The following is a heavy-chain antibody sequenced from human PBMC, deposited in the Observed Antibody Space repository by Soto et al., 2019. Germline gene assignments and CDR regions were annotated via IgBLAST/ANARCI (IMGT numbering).Heavy chain of an antibody. CDR2: INHSGST. J-gene: IGHJ4*02. CDR1: GGSFSGYY. D-gene: IGHD1-26*01. Sequence: PSETLSLTCAVYGGSFSGYYWSWIRQPPGKGLEWIGEINHSGSTNYNPSLKSRATISVDTSKNQFSLKLTSVTAADTAVYYCARGGMGARPFNYWGQGPQVTVSS. V-gene: IGHV4-34*01. CDR3: ARGGMGARPFNY.